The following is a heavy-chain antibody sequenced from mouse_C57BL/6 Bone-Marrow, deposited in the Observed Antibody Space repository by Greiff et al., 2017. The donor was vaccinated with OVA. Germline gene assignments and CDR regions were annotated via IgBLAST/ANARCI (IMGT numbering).Heavy chain of an antibody. J-gene: IGHJ3*01. V-gene: IGHV2-9-1*01. CDR2: IWTGGGT. Sequence: QVQLKESGPGLVAPSQSLSITCTVSGFSLTSYAISWVRQPPGKGLEWLGVIWTGGGTNYNSALNSRLSISKDNSKSQVFLKMNRLQTDDTARYYCATPDGYYVGFAYWGQGTLVTVSA. CDR1: GFSLTSYA. CDR3: ATPDGYYVGFAY. D-gene: IGHD2-3*01.